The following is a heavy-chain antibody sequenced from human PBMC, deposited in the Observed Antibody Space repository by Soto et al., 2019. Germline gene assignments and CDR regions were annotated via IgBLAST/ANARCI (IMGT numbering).Heavy chain of an antibody. D-gene: IGHD3-10*01. CDR1: GFSLSTSGVG. CDR2: IYWDDDK. V-gene: IGHV2-5*02. J-gene: IGHJ5*02. CDR3: AHSSASPYKLWFGGIQKSSDWFDP. Sequence: QITLKESGPTLVKPTQTLTLTCTFSGFSLSTSGVGVGWIRQPPGKALEWLALIYWDDDKRYSPSLKSRLTIPKDTSKNQVVLTMTNMDPVDTATYYCAHSSASPYKLWFGGIQKSSDWFDPWGQGTLVTVSS.